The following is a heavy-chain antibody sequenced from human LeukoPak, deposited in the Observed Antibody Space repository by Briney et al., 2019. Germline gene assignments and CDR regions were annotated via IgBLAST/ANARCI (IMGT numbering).Heavy chain of an antibody. CDR2: INPSGGST. V-gene: IGHV1-46*01. J-gene: IGHJ4*02. Sequence: ASVKVSCKASGYTFTSYYMHWVRQAPGQGLEWMGIINPSGGSTSYAQKFQGRGTMTRDTSTSTVYMELSSLRSEDTAVYYCARAVGYYYDSSGYYDYWGQGTLVTVSS. CDR1: GYTFTSYY. D-gene: IGHD3-22*01. CDR3: ARAVGYYYDSSGYYDY.